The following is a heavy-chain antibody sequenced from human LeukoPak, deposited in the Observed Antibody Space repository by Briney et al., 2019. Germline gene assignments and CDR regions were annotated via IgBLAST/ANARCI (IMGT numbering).Heavy chain of an antibody. D-gene: IGHD5-18*01. Sequence: PSETLSLTCTVSGGSISSYYWSWIRQPAGKGLEWIGRIYTSGSTSYNPSLKSRVTMSVDTSKNQFSLKLSSVTAADTAVYYCARGSHDGYSYGSDYFDYWGQGTLVTVSS. V-gene: IGHV4-4*07. CDR2: IYTSGST. CDR3: ARGSHDGYSYGSDYFDY. J-gene: IGHJ4*02. CDR1: GGSISSYY.